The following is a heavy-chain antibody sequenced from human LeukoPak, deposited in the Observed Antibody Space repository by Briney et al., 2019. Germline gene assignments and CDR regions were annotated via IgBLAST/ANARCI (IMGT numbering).Heavy chain of an antibody. CDR3: ARDRGQQLVHDY. Sequence: ASVKVSCKASGYTFTVYYMHWVRQAPGQGLEWMGWTNPNSGGTNYAQKFQGRVTMTRDTSISTAYMELSRLRSDDTAVYYCARDRGQQLVHDYWGQGTLVTVSS. J-gene: IGHJ4*02. CDR2: TNPNSGGT. CDR1: GYTFTVYY. D-gene: IGHD6-13*01. V-gene: IGHV1-2*02.